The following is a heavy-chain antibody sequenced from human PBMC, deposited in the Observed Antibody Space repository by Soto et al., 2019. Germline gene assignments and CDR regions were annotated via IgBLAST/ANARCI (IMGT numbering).Heavy chain of an antibody. D-gene: IGHD4-17*01. CDR3: AKRGPSDYFKSGMDV. CDR1: GGTFSSYA. V-gene: IGHV1-69*13. Sequence: ASVKVSCKASGGTFSSYAISWVRQAPGQGLEWMGGIIPIFGTANYAQKFQGRVTITADESTSTAYMELSSLRSEDTAVYYCAKRGPSDYFKSGMDVWGRGTTVTVSS. J-gene: IGHJ6*02. CDR2: IIPIFGTA.